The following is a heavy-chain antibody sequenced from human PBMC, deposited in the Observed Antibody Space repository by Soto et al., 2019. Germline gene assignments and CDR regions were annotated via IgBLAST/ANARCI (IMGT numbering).Heavy chain of an antibody. D-gene: IGHD6-6*01. V-gene: IGHV4-4*02. J-gene: IGHJ1*01. CDR1: GDSISVNTW. CDR2: ILHSGSV. CDR3: AGLVGRGKFSRLQY. Sequence: QVLLQESGPGLVKPSGTLSLTCDVSGDSISVNTWWSWVRQTPGKGLEWIGEILHSGSVNYNPPLKSRVTISIDKSKNQVSLRLSSMTAADTALYYCAGLVGRGKFSRLQYWGQGTLVTVSS.